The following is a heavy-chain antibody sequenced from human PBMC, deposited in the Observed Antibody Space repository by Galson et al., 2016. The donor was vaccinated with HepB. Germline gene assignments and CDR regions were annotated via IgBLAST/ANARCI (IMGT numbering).Heavy chain of an antibody. CDR3: AREYSSFDY. D-gene: IGHD6-19*01. Sequence: ETLSLTCTVSGDSISSYYWHWIRLPTGKGLEWIGYAHNSGYTTYNPSLNGRVTISMDTSKNQFSLKLSSVTAADTAVYYCAREYSSFDYVGHGILVTVSS. CDR2: AHNSGYT. CDR1: GDSISSYY. V-gene: IGHV4-59*01. J-gene: IGHJ4*03.